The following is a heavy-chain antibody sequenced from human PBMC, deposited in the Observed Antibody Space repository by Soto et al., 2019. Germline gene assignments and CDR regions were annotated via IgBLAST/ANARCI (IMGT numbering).Heavy chain of an antibody. Sequence: SETQSLTCIVSGGSVSSSNWWSWVRQPPGKGLEWIGEIYHSGSTTYNPSLKSRATISVDKSENQFSLRLKSVTAADTAVYYCASVGSDYDNSGYYLAWGPRTLVTVSS. CDR2: IYHSGST. D-gene: IGHD3-22*01. CDR3: ASVGSDYDNSGYYLA. CDR1: GGSVSSSNW. V-gene: IGHV4-4*02. J-gene: IGHJ5*01.